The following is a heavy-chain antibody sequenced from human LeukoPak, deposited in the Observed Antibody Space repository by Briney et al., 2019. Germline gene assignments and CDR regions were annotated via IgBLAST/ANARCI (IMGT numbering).Heavy chain of an antibody. CDR3: AREFRKPSTGD. CDR2: IWYDGSNK. Sequence: PGGSLRLSCAASGFTFSSYGMHWVRQAPGKGLEWVALIWYDGSNKYYADSVKGRFTISRDNSKNTLYLQMNSLRAEDTAVYFCAREFRKPSTGDWGQGTLVTVSS. J-gene: IGHJ4*02. D-gene: IGHD1-14*01. CDR1: GFTFSSYG. V-gene: IGHV3-33*01.